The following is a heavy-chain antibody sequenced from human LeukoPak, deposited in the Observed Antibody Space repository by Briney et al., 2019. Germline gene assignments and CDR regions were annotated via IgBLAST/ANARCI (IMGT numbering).Heavy chain of an antibody. D-gene: IGHD2-2*01. CDR3: ARAQPAAIEGPGFDY. J-gene: IGHJ4*02. CDR1: GFTFSSYS. V-gene: IGHV3-21*01. CDR2: ISSSSSYI. Sequence: GGSLRLSCAASGFTFSSYSMNWVRQAPGKGLEWVSSISSSSSYIYYADSVKGRFTISRDNAKNSLYLQMNSLRVEDTAVYYCARAQPAAIEGPGFDYWGQGTLVTVSS.